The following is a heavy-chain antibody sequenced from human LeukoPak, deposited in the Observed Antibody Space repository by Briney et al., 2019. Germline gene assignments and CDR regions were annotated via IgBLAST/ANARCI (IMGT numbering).Heavy chain of an antibody. V-gene: IGHV4-59*01. CDR2: IYYSGST. D-gene: IGHD4-17*01. CDR3: ARTAPLTYGDYVGYYYYYMDV. J-gene: IGHJ6*03. Sequence: PSETLSLTCTVSGGSISSYYWSWIRQPPPTGLELVGYIYYSGSTNYNPSLKSRVTISVDTPKNQFSLKLSSVTAADPAVYYCARTAPLTYGDYVGYYYYYMDVWGKGTTVTVSS. CDR1: GGSISSYY.